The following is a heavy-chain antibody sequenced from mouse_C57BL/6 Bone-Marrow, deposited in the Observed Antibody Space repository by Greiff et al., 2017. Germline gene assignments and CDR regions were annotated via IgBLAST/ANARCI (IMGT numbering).Heavy chain of an antibody. Sequence: VQLQQSGPELVKPGASVKISCKASGYTFTDYYMNWVKQSHGQSLEWIGDINPNNGGTSYNQKFKGKATLTVDKSSSTAYMELRSLTSEDSAVYYCARGDPFADWGQGTLVTVSA. V-gene: IGHV1-26*01. CDR2: INPNNGGT. CDR3: ARGDPFAD. J-gene: IGHJ3*01. D-gene: IGHD3-3*01. CDR1: GYTFTDYY.